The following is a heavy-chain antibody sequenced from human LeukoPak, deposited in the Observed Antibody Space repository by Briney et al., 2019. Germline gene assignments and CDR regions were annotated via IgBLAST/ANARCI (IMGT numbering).Heavy chain of an antibody. V-gene: IGHV4-34*01. D-gene: IGHD3-3*01. J-gene: IGHJ4*02. CDR3: ARGPTYYDFWSGDY. CDR2: INHSGST. CDR1: GGSFSGYY. Sequence: PSETLSLTCAVYGGSFSGYYWSWIRQPPGKGLEWIGEINHSGSTNYNPSLKSRVTISVDTSKNQFSLKLSSVTAADTAVYYCARGPTYYDFWSGDYWGQGTLVTVSS.